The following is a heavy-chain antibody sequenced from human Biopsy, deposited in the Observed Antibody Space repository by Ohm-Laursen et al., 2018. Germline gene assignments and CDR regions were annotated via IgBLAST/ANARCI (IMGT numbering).Heavy chain of an antibody. CDR1: GFTFSNYG. D-gene: IGHD4-11*01. J-gene: IGHJ4*02. CDR2: IWDDGSNK. V-gene: IGHV3-33*01. Sequence: SLRLSCSASGFTFSNYGMHWVRQAPGKGLEWLADIWDDGSNKYYGDSVQGRFTISRDNSKNTVYLQMNSLRAEDTAIYYCARDSTINTVTTADYWGQGTLVTVSS. CDR3: ARDSTINTVTTADY.